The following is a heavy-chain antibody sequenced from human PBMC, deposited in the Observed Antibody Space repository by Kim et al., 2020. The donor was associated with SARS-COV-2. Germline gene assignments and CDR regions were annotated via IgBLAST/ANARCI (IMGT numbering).Heavy chain of an antibody. Sequence: GGSLRLSCAASGFTFRSFAMHWVRQAPGKGLERVAFISYDGRKNNYGDSVKGRFSISRDNSMNTIYLEMNSLRVDDTAVYYCARERGGCSGSCYALDYWGQGALVTVSS. CDR2: ISYDGRKN. D-gene: IGHD2-15*01. CDR3: ARERGGCSGSCYALDY. CDR1: GFTFRSFA. J-gene: IGHJ4*02. V-gene: IGHV3-33*05.